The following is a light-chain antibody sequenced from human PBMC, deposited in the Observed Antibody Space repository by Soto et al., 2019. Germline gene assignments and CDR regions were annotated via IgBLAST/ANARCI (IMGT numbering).Light chain of an antibody. CDR3: QQYES. Sequence: EIVLTQAPATSSLSPGERATLSCRASQSVSSSYLAWYQQKPGQAPRLLIYGASSRATGIPDRFSGSGSGTDFTLTISRLEPEDFAVYYCQQYESFGQGTKVDIK. V-gene: IGKV3-20*01. CDR2: GAS. CDR1: QSVSSSY. J-gene: IGKJ1*01.